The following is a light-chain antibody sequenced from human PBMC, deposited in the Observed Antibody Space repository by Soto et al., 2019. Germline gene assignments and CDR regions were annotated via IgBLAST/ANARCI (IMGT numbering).Light chain of an antibody. CDR3: SSYAGSNNLV. V-gene: IGLV2-8*01. CDR1: SSDVGGYNY. J-gene: IGLJ2*01. Sequence: QSALTQPPSASGSPGQSVTISCTGTSSDVGGYNYVSWYQQHPGKAPKLMIYEVSKRPSGVPDRFSGSKSGNTASLTVSGLQAEDEAEYYCSSYAGSNNLVFGGGTKGTVL. CDR2: EVS.